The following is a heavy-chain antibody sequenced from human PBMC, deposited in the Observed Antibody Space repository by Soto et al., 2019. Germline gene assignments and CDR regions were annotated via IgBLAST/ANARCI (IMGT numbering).Heavy chain of an antibody. V-gene: IGHV4-59*01. D-gene: IGHD3-22*01. CDR3: ARGRTVRNYADDSSDYFYFFDY. CDR2: VYYTGST. CDR1: GDSISTFY. Sequence: SETLSLTXTVSGDSISTFYWGWMRQSPGKELEWIGYVYYTGSTNYNPSLKSRVTISVDRSKNQFSLKLTSANAADTAVYYCARGRTVRNYADDSSDYFYFFDYWGQGTQVTVSS. J-gene: IGHJ4*02.